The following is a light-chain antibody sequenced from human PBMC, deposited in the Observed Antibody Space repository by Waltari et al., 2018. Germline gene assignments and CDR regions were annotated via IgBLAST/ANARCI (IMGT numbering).Light chain of an antibody. J-gene: IGKJ1*01. CDR2: GAS. CDR1: QSVGRS. V-gene: IGKV3-20*01. CDR3: QHYVRLPAT. Sequence: EIVLTQSPGTLSLSPGERATLSCRASQSVGRSLAWYQQKPGQAPRLLIYGASSRATGIPDRFSGSGSWTDFSLTISRLEPEDFAVYYCQHYVRLPATFGQGTKVEIK.